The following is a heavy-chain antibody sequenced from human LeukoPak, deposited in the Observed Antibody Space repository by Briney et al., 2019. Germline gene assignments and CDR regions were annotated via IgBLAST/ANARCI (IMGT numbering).Heavy chain of an antibody. D-gene: IGHD6-13*01. CDR1: GFTLSIYS. V-gene: IGHV3-21*01. Sequence: GGSLRLSCAASGFTLSIYSMTWVRQAPGKGLEWVSSISSTSMYIYYADSMRGRFTISRDNAENSLFLQIDSLGVEDTAVYSCARVAAGAEAHTLHYHYMDVWGKGTTVTVSS. J-gene: IGHJ6*03. CDR2: ISSTSMYI. CDR3: ARVAAGAEAHTLHYHYMDV.